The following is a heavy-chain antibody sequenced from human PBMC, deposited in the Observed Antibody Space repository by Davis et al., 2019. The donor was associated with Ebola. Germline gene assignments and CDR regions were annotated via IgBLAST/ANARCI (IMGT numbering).Heavy chain of an antibody. J-gene: IGHJ4*02. CDR3: ARGTVYYYPTCFDY. CDR1: GFTFSRYS. CDR2: ISSSSIYT. D-gene: IGHD1-26*01. Sequence: GGSLRLSCAASGFTFSRYSMNWVRQAPGKGLEWVSSISSSSIYTYYADSVKGRFTISRDNAKNSLYLQMNSLRAEDTAVYYCARGTVYYYPTCFDYWGQGTLVTVSS. V-gene: IGHV3-21*06.